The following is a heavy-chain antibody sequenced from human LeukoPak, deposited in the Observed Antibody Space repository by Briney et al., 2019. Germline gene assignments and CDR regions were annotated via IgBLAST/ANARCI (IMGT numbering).Heavy chain of an antibody. J-gene: IGHJ5*01. V-gene: IGHV3-48*03. CDR3: ARDQGFASSWYES. CDR1: GFTFSSYE. D-gene: IGHD3-16*01. CDR2: ISSSGSTI. Sequence: GGSLRLSCAASGFTFSSYEMNWVRQAPGKGLEWVSYISSSGSTIYYADSVKGRFTISRDNAKNSLYLQMNSLRAEDTAVYYCARDQGFASSWYESWGQGTLVTVSS.